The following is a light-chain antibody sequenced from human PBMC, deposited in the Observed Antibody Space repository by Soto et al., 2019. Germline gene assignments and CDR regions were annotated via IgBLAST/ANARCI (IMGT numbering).Light chain of an antibody. CDR1: SSNLGSNT. CDR2: SDD. CDR3: AAWDDSPNAVV. Sequence: QSVLTQPPSASGTPGQRVTISCSGSSSNLGSNTVNWYQQLPGTAPKVLMYSDDQRPSGVPDRFSGSKSGTSASLAISGLQSEDEADYYCAAWDDSPNAVVFGGGTKVTVL. V-gene: IGLV1-44*01. J-gene: IGLJ2*01.